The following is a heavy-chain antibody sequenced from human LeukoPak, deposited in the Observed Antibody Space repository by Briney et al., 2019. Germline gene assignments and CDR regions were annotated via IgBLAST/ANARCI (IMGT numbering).Heavy chain of an antibody. D-gene: IGHD3-3*01. J-gene: IGHJ4*02. CDR3: TRDRGAFYDFWSGYYDPFDY. CDR2: IRSKAYGGTT. Sequence: GGSLRLSCTASGFTFGDYAMSWVRQAPGKGLEWVGFIRSKAYGGTTEYAASVKGRFTISRDDSKSIAYLQMNSLKTEDTAVYYCTRDRGAFYDFWSGYYDPFDYWGQGTLVTVSS. V-gene: IGHV3-49*04. CDR1: GFTFGDYA.